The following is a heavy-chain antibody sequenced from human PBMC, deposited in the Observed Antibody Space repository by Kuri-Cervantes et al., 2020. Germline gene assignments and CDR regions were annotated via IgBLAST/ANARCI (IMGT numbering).Heavy chain of an antibody. J-gene: IGHJ4*02. Sequence: GESLKISCTASGFTFGDYAMSWFRQAPGKGLEWVGRTRNKAKSYTTEYAASVKDRFTISRDDSKNSLYLQMNSLKTEDTAVYYCARVRAYYYDYWGQGTLVTVSS. CDR2: TRNKAKSYTT. CDR3: ARVRAYYYDY. CDR1: GFTFGDYA. V-gene: IGHV3-72*01.